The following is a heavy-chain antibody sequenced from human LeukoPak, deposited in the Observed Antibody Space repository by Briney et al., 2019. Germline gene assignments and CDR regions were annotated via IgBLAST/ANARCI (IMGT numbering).Heavy chain of an antibody. CDR1: GFTFDDYA. CDR3: ARAYCSSTSCLDY. D-gene: IGHD2-2*01. Sequence: PGGSLRLSCAASGFTFDDYAMNWVRQAPGKGLEWVSSISSSSSNIYYADSVKGRFTISRDNAKNSLFLQMSSLRADDTAVYYCARAYCSSTSCLDYWGQGTLVTVSS. V-gene: IGHV3-21*06. J-gene: IGHJ4*02. CDR2: ISSSSSNI.